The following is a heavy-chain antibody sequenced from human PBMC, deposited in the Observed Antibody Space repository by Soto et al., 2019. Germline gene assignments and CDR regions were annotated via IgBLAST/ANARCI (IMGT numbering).Heavy chain of an antibody. V-gene: IGHV3-30-3*01. CDR1: GFTFSSYA. J-gene: IGHJ4*02. D-gene: IGHD1-26*01. CDR3: ARLLQWELLRWFDY. CDR2: ISYDGSNK. Sequence: GGSLRLSCAASGFTFSSYAMHWVRQAPGKGLEWVAVISYDGSNKYYADTVKGRFTISRDNSKNTLYLQMNSLRGEDTAVYYCARLLQWELLRWFDYWGQGTLVTVSS.